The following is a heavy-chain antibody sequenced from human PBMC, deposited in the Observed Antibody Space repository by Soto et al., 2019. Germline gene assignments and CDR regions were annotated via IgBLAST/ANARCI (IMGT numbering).Heavy chain of an antibody. D-gene: IGHD1-26*01. Sequence: SETLSLTCTVSGGSISYYYWSWIRQPPGKGLEWIGHIHYTGSTNYNPSLKSRVTISVDTSKNQFSLKVSSVTAADTAVYYCARGRWESRLGPDYWGQGTLVTVSS. CDR1: GGSISYYY. V-gene: IGHV4-59*01. J-gene: IGHJ4*02. CDR3: ARGRWESRLGPDY. CDR2: IHYTGST.